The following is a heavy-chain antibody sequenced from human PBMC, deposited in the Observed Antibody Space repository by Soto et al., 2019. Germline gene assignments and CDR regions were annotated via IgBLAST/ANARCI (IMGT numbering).Heavy chain of an antibody. CDR1: GFTFRSYV. J-gene: IGHJ1*01. CDR2: TSYDGSDK. CDR3: ARWGATGGLDV. D-gene: IGHD3-16*01. V-gene: IGHV3-30*05. Sequence: QVQLVESGGGVVQPGTSLRVSCVGSGFTFRSYVIHWVRQAPGKGLEWVALTSYDGSDKYYDDSVRGRFTISRDNSRNHVDPQMDHPRTEGTALFLFARWGATGGLDVWGQGTLVSVSS.